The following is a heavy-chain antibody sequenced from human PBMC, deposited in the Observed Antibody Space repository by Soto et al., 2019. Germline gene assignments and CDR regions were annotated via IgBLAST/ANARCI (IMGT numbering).Heavy chain of an antibody. CDR1: GGSISSYY. J-gene: IGHJ5*02. V-gene: IGHV4-4*07. D-gene: IGHD6-13*01. Sequence: SETLSLTCTVSGGSISSYYWIWIRQPAGKGLEWIGRIYTSGSTNYNPSLKSRVTMSVDTSKNQFSLKLSSVTAADTAVYYCARGSMYSSSWYPRSRPFDPWGQGTLVTVSS. CDR3: ARGSMYSSSWYPRSRPFDP. CDR2: IYTSGST.